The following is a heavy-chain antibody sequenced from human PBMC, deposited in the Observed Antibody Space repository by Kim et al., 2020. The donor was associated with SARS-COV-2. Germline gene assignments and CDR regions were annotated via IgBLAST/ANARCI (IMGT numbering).Heavy chain of an antibody. CDR2: ISSSSSTI. CDR3: ARDFWQQLVTLYYYYGMDV. J-gene: IGHJ6*02. Sequence: GGSLRLSCAASGFTFSSYSMNWVRQAPGKGLEWVSYISSSSSTIYYADSVKGRFTISRDNAKNSLYLQMNSLRDEDTAVYYCARDFWQQLVTLYYYYGMDVWGQGTTVTVSS. CDR1: GFTFSSYS. D-gene: IGHD6-13*01. V-gene: IGHV3-48*02.